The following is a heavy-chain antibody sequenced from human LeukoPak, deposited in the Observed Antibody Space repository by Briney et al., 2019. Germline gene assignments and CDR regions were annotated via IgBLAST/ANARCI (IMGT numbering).Heavy chain of an antibody. Sequence: GGSLRLSCAASGFTVSSSFIYWVRRAPGKGLEWVSFIHRDDKTYYADPVKGRFTISRDNAKNSLYLQMNSLRAEDTAVYYCARVKERWLQSFDYWGQGTLVTVSS. D-gene: IGHD5-24*01. V-gene: IGHV3-53*01. CDR2: IHRDDKT. J-gene: IGHJ4*02. CDR1: GFTVSSSF. CDR3: ARVKERWLQSFDY.